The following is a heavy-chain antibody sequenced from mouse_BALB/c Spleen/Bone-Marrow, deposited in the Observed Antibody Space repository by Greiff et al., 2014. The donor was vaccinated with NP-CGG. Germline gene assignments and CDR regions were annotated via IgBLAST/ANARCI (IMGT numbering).Heavy chain of an antibody. CDR1: GYSFTGYT. Sequence: VQLQQSGPELVKPGASMKISCKASGYSFTGYTMNWVKQSHGKNLEWIGLINPYNGGTSYNQKFKGKATLTVDESSSTAYMELLSLTSEDSAVYYCARKGPYYRYDPYAMDYWGQGTSVTVSS. CDR3: ARKGPYYRYDPYAMDY. CDR2: INPYNGGT. D-gene: IGHD2-14*01. J-gene: IGHJ4*01. V-gene: IGHV1-26*01.